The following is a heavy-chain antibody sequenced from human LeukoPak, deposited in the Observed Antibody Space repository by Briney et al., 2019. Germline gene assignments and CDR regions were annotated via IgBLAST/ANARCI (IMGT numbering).Heavy chain of an antibody. Sequence: GGSLSPSCEASGFPFSSYATSWVRQAPGKGLEWVSGISGSGGTTYYAGSVKGRFTISRDISKSTLYLQMSSLRAGATAVSSCARDLYADFWSGSVFDYWGRGTLVTVSA. D-gene: IGHD3-3*01. CDR1: GFPFSSYA. V-gene: IGHV3-23*01. CDR2: ISGSGGTT. J-gene: IGHJ4*02. CDR3: ARDLYADFWSGSVFDY.